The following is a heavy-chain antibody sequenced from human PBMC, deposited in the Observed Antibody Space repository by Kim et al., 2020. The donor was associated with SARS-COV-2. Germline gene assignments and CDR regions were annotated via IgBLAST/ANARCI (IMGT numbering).Heavy chain of an antibody. CDR1: GFTFSSYA. D-gene: IGHD6-13*01. CDR3: ARDLRTAAGAFDI. Sequence: GGSLRLSCAASGFTFSSYAMSWVRQAPGRGLEWVSAISGSGGGTYYADSVKGRFTISRDNSKNTLYLQVNSLRAEDTAVYYCARDLRTAAGAFDIWGLGTMVTVSS. CDR2: ISGSGGGT. V-gene: IGHV3-23*01. J-gene: IGHJ3*02.